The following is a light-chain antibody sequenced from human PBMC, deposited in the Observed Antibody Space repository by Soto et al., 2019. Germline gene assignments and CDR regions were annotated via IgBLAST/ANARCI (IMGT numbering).Light chain of an antibody. Sequence: EIVLTQSPGTLSLSPGERATFSCRTSQTINTEFLAWYQQRPGLAPRLLIHGTSNRATGIPDRFSGSGSGTDFTLIIIALEPEDFAVYYCQLYVSSPLYSFGQGTKLEI. V-gene: IGKV3-20*01. J-gene: IGKJ2*01. CDR2: GTS. CDR1: QTINTEF. CDR3: QLYVSSPLYS.